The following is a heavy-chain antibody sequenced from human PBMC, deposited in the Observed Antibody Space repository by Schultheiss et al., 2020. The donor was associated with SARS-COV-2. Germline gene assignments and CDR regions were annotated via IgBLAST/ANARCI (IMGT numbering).Heavy chain of an antibody. J-gene: IGHJ6*02. V-gene: IGHV4-34*01. CDR2: INHSGST. Sequence: SETLSLTCAVYGGSFSGYYWSWIRQPPGKGLEWIGEINHSGSTNYNPSLKSRVTISVDTSKNQFSLKLSSVTAADTAVYYCARGLTYYYDSSGYYFTRVLGYYYYGMDVWGQGTTVTVSS. CDR3: ARGLTYYYDSSGYYFTRVLGYYYYGMDV. D-gene: IGHD3-22*01. CDR1: GGSFSGYY.